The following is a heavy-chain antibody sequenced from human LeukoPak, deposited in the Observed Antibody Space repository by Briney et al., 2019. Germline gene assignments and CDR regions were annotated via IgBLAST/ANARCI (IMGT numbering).Heavy chain of an antibody. CDR2: ISNKGSSSTT. J-gene: IGHJ4*02. V-gene: IGHV3-11*01. CDR3: AKDILAAGLFFDY. D-gene: IGHD6-13*01. CDR1: GYTFTGYY. Sequence: SCKASGYTFTGYYMHWVRQAPGKGLEWVSYISNKGSSSTTYYADSVKGRFTISRDDAQNSLYLQMNSLRADDTAVYYCAKDILAAGLFFDYWGQGILVTVSS.